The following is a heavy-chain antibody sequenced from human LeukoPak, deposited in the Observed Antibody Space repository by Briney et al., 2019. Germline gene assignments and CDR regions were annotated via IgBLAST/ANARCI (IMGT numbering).Heavy chain of an antibody. D-gene: IGHD2-21*01. CDR1: GVTFSIYA. CDR3: LLEGFYFCVF. V-gene: IGHV3-7*01. Sequence: GGSPRLSCAASGVTFSIYAVHWVRKVPGKGLEWVSNIKQDGSETTYADSVRGRFTISRDNAKDSVYLQMNSLRAENSATYYCLLEGFYFCVFWGQGTLVTVSS. J-gene: IGHJ4*01. CDR2: IKQDGSET.